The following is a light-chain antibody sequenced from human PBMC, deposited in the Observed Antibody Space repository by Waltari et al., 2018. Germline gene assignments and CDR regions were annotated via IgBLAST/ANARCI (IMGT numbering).Light chain of an antibody. CDR1: QSVSSN. J-gene: IGKJ1*01. Sequence: ERVMTQSPATLSVSPGERATLSCRASQSVSSNLAWYQQKPGQAPRPLIYGASTRATGVPARFSGSGSGTDFTLTISSLQSEDFAVYYCQQYDNWPRTFGQGTKVEI. V-gene: IGKV3-15*01. CDR3: QQYDNWPRT. CDR2: GAS.